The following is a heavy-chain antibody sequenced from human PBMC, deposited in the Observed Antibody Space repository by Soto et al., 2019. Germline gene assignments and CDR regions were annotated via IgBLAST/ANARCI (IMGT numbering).Heavy chain of an antibody. D-gene: IGHD3-3*01. CDR1: GFTFSSYW. J-gene: IGHJ3*02. V-gene: IGHV3-7*01. CDR2: MKKDGSEK. CDR3: ARDRTRLMI. Sequence: PGGSLRLSCAASGFTFSSYWMSWVRQAPGKGLEWVANMKKDGSEKYYVEYVKGRFTISGDNAKNSLYLQMNSLRADDTAVYYCARDRTRLMIWGQGTMVTVSS.